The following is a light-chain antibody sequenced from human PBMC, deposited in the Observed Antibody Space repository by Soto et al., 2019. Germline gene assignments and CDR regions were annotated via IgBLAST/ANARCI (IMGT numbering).Light chain of an antibody. J-gene: IGKJ3*01. CDR1: QRVGSD. Sequence: EMLMTQSPATLSVSPGERATLSCRASQRVGSDLAWYQQKPGQPPRLLMYGISTRATGIPARFSGSGSGTEFTLSISSLQSEDFAVYDCQQYHKWPGTFGPGTKVDF. CDR3: QQYHKWPGT. V-gene: IGKV3-15*01. CDR2: GIS.